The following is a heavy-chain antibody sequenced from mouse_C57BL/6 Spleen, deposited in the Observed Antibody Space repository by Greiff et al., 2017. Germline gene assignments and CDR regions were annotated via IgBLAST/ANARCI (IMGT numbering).Heavy chain of an antibody. Sequence: QVQLKQPGAELVMPGASVKLSCKASGYTFTSYWMHWVKQRPGQGLEWIGEIDPSDSYTNYNQKFKGKSTLTVDKSSSTAYMQLSSLTSEDSAVYYCARSHYYGSSYAYWGQGTTLTVSS. J-gene: IGHJ2*01. V-gene: IGHV1-69*01. D-gene: IGHD1-1*01. CDR2: IDPSDSYT. CDR1: GYTFTSYW. CDR3: ARSHYYGSSYAY.